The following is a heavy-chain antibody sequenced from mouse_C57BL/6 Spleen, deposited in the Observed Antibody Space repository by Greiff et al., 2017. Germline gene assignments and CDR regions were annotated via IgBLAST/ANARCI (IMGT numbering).Heavy chain of an antibody. CDR2: IYPRSGNT. CDR3: ARCDYYGSSYDYAMDY. V-gene: IGHV1-81*01. D-gene: IGHD1-1*01. J-gene: IGHJ4*01. Sequence: VKLQESGAELARPGASVKLSCKASGYTFTSYGISWVKQRTGQGLEWIGEIYPRSGNTYYNEKFKGKATLTADKSSSTAYMELRSLTSEDSAVYFCARCDYYGSSYDYAMDYWGQGTSVTVSS. CDR1: GYTFTSYG.